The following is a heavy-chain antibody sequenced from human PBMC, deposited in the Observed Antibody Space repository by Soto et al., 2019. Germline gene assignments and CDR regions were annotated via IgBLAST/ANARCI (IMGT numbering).Heavy chain of an antibody. CDR3: ARDLNPKQWLGYYFDY. J-gene: IGHJ4*02. CDR1: GYTFTSYG. Sequence: ASVKVSCKTSGYTFTSYGISWVRQAPGQGLEWMGWISAYNGNTNYAQKLQGRVTMTTDTSTSTAYMELRSLRSDDTAVYYCARDLNPKQWLGYYFDYWGQGTLVTVYS. CDR2: ISAYNGNT. D-gene: IGHD6-19*01. V-gene: IGHV1-18*01.